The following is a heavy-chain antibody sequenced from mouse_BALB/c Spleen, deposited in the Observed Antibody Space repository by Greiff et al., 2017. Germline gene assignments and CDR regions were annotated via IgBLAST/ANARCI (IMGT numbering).Heavy chain of an antibody. V-gene: IGHV1S81*02. Sequence: QVQLQQPGAEPVKPGASVKLSCKASGYTFTSYWMHWVKQRPGQGLEWIGEINPSNGRTNYNEKFKSKATLTVDKSSSTAYMQLSSLTSEDSAVYYCAPVYYDYDVAYWGQGTTLTVSS. J-gene: IGHJ2*01. CDR2: INPSNGRT. D-gene: IGHD2-4*01. CDR3: APVYYDYDVAY. CDR1: GYTFTSYW.